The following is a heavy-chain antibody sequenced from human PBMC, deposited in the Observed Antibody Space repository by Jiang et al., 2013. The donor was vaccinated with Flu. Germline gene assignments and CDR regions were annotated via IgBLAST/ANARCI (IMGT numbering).Heavy chain of an antibody. V-gene: IGHV4-4*02. Sequence: SGSGLVKPSGTLSLTCAVSGGSISSSNWWSWVRQPPGKGLEWIGEIYHSGSTNYNPSLKSQVTISVDKSKNQFSLKLSSVTAADTAVYYCAKLVYDSSGYAIPNWFDPWGQGTLVTV. CDR3: AKLVYDSSGYAIPNWFDP. J-gene: IGHJ5*02. CDR2: IYHSGST. CDR1: GGSISSSNW. D-gene: IGHD3-22*01.